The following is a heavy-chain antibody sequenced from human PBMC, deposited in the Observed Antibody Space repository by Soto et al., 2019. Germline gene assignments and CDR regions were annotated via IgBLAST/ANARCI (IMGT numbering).Heavy chain of an antibody. V-gene: IGHV1-69*12. CDR2: IIPIFDTA. D-gene: IGHD6-13*01. Sequence: QVQLVQSGAEVKKPGSSVKVSCKASGGTFSSYAISWVRQAPGQGLEWMGGIIPIFDTANYAQKFQGRVTITADESTSTAYMELSSLRSEATAVYYCARDKVSHIAAAGTFDYWGQGTLVTVSS. CDR3: ARDKVSHIAAAGTFDY. CDR1: GGTFSSYA. J-gene: IGHJ4*02.